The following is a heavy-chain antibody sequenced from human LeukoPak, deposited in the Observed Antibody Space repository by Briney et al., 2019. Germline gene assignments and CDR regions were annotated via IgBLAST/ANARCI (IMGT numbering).Heavy chain of an antibody. CDR2: ISYTGNT. V-gene: IGHV4-59*01. J-gene: IGHJ5*02. Sequence: PSETLSLTCTVSGGSISPYFWSWIRQPPGKGLEWIGYISYTGNTNYNPSLKSRLTISVDTSKNQFSLQLTSVTAADTAVYYCARDDYRGVTNFDPWGQGTLVTVSS. CDR1: GGSISPYF. CDR3: ARDDYRGVTNFDP. D-gene: IGHD3-10*01.